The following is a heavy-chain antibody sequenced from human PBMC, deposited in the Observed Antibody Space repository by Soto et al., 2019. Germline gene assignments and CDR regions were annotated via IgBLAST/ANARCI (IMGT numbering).Heavy chain of an antibody. CDR1: SGSISSSNW. CDR3: ARASGAQSMDV. V-gene: IGHV4-4*02. Sequence: SETLSLTCAVSSGSISSSNWWIWVRQPPGKGLEWIGEVYHTGSTNYHPSLKSRVTILVDKSKNQFSLKLSSVTAADTAVYYCARASGAQSMDVWGKGTTVTVSS. D-gene: IGHD6-19*01. CDR2: VYHTGST. J-gene: IGHJ6*03.